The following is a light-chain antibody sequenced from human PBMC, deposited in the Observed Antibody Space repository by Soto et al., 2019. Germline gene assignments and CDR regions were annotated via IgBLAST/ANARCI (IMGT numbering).Light chain of an antibody. CDR3: QQYNSYSPWT. V-gene: IGKV1-5*01. Sequence: DIQMTQSPSTLSASVGDRVTITCRASQSISSWLAWYQQKPGKAPKLLIYDASRLESGVPSRFSGSGSGTEFTLTVSSLQPDDFAAYYCQQYNSYSPWTVGQGTKVEIK. CDR2: DAS. CDR1: QSISSW. J-gene: IGKJ1*01.